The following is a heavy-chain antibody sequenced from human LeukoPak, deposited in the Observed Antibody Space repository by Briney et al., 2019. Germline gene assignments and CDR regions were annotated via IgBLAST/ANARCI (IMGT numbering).Heavy chain of an antibody. CDR1: GYTFTSYY. J-gene: IGHJ5*02. V-gene: IGHV1-46*01. D-gene: IGHD3-10*01. CDR3: ARDDGSGSYKNWFDP. Sequence: GASVKVSCKASGYTFTSYYMHWVRQAPGQGLEWMGIINPSGGSTSYAQKFQGRVTMTRDMSTSTVYMELRSLRSDDTAVYYCARDDGSGSYKNWFDPWGQGTLVTVSS. CDR2: INPSGGST.